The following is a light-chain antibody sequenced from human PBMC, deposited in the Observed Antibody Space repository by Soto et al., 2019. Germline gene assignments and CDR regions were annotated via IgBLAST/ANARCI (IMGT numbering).Light chain of an antibody. CDR2: AAS. CDR3: HQVNSYPLT. Sequence: IQMTQSPSSLSASVGDRVTITCRASQGIRDGLGWYQQKAGKAPNLLISAASRLQSGVPSRFSGSGSGTEFTLTISSLQPEDFATYYCHQVNSYPLTFGGGTKVDIK. CDR1: QGIRDG. J-gene: IGKJ4*01. V-gene: IGKV1-17*01.